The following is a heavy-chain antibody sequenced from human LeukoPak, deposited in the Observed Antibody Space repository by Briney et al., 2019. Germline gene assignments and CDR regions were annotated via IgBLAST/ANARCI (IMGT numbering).Heavy chain of an antibody. Sequence: GGSLRLSCAASGFTFDDYAMHWVRQAPGKGLEWVSGISWNSGSIGYADSVKGRFTISRDNAKNSLYLQMNSLRAEDMALYYCAKALGSTVTRFGFDYWGQEPWSPSPQ. CDR2: ISWNSGSI. V-gene: IGHV3-9*03. CDR1: GFTFDDYA. CDR3: AKALGSTVTRFGFDY. J-gene: IGHJ4*01. D-gene: IGHD4-17*01.